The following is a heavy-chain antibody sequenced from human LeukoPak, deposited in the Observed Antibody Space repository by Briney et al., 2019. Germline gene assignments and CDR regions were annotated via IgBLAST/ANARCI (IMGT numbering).Heavy chain of an antibody. J-gene: IGHJ4*02. D-gene: IGHD6-19*01. CDR3: SRRGVAGSPDY. V-gene: IGHV1-69*01. CDR1: GGSFNSYA. Sequence: SVKVSCKASGGSFNSYAITWVRQAPGQGLDWIGGFIPVFGTADYAQKFQGRVTITADESRSTGYMELSSLRSEDTAVYYCSRRGVAGSPDYWGQGTLVTVS. CDR2: FIPVFGTA.